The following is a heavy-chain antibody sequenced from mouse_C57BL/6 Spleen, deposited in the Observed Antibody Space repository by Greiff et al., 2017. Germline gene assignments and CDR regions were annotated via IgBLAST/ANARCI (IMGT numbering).Heavy chain of an antibody. J-gene: IGHJ4*01. Sequence: EVKLVESGPGLVKPSQSLSLTCSVTGYSITSGYYWNWIRQFPGNKLEWMGYISYDGSNNYNPSLKNRISITRDTSKNQFFLKLNSVTTEDTATYYCASPTVVALRFAMDYWGQGTSVTVSS. CDR3: ASPTVVALRFAMDY. CDR2: ISYDGSN. V-gene: IGHV3-6*01. D-gene: IGHD1-1*01. CDR1: GYSITSGYY.